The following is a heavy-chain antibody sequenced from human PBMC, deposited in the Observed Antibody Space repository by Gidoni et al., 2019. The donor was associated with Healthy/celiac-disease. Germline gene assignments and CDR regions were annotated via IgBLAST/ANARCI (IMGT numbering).Heavy chain of an antibody. J-gene: IGHJ3*02. D-gene: IGHD2-15*01. V-gene: IGHV4-30-2*01. CDR2: IYHSGST. CDR1: GGSISSGGYS. Sequence: QLQLQESGSGLVKPSQTLSLTCAVSGGSISSGGYSWSWIRQPPGKGLEWIGYIYHSGSTYYNPSLKSRVTISVDRSKNQFSLKLSSVTAADTAVYYCARATRGCGSGGSCYSEDAFDIWGQGTMVTVSS. CDR3: ARATRGCGSGGSCYSEDAFDI.